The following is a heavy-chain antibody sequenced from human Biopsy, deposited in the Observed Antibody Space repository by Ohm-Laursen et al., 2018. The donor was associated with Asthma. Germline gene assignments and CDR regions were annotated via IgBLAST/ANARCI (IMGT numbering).Heavy chain of an antibody. CDR3: ARTYYDFLTGQVKDVFGV. D-gene: IGHD3-9*01. CDR2: VNTGNGDT. V-gene: IGHV1-3*04. Sequence: GATMKISCNASGYNFISFAIHWVRQAPGQRLEWMGWVNTGNGDTKYSQKFQGRVTITRDTSASTAYMELRSLRSEDTATYYCARTYYDFLTGQVKDVFGVWGQGTMVTVSS. CDR1: GYNFISFA. J-gene: IGHJ3*01.